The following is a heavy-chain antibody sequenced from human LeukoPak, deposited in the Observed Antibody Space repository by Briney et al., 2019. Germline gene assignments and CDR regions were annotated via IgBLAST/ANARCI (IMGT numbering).Heavy chain of an antibody. CDR1: GFTFSSYA. J-gene: IGHJ5*02. CDR2: ISASGNST. V-gene: IGHV3-23*01. D-gene: IGHD6-19*01. Sequence: GGSLRLSCAASGFTFSSYAMSWVRQAPGKGLEWVSGISASGNSTYYADSVKGRFTISRDNSMNTLYLRMNSLRTEDTALYYCARLPNYTTGWLNWFDPWGQGTLVTVSS. CDR3: ARLPNYTTGWLNWFDP.